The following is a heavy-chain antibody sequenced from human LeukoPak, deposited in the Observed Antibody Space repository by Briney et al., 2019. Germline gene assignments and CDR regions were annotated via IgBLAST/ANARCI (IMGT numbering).Heavy chain of an antibody. CDR2: INSDGSST. D-gene: IGHD5-18*01. CDR1: GFTFSSYW. V-gene: IGHV3-74*01. CDR3: ARDRIQLWTYQYMDV. Sequence: PRGSLRLSCAASGFTFSSYWMHWVRQAPGKGLLWVSRINSDGSSTSYADSVKGRFTISRDNAKNTLYLQMNSLRAEDTAVYYCARDRIQLWTYQYMDVWGKGTTVTVSS. J-gene: IGHJ6*03.